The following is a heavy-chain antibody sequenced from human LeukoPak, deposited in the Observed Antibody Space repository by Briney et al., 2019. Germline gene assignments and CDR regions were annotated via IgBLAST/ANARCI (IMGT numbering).Heavy chain of an antibody. Sequence: SETLSLTCAVYGGSFSGYYWSWICQPPGKGLEWIGEINHSGSTNYNPSLKSRVTISVDTSKNQFSLKLSSVTAADTAVYYCARVEAAAGNFMFDYWGQGTLVTVSS. J-gene: IGHJ4*02. V-gene: IGHV4-34*01. CDR3: ARVEAAAGNFMFDY. D-gene: IGHD6-13*01. CDR2: INHSGST. CDR1: GGSFSGYY.